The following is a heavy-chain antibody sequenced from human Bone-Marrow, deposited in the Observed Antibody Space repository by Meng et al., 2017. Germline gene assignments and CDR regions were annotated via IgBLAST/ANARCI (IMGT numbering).Heavy chain of an antibody. V-gene: IGHV4/OR15-8*02. D-gene: IGHD6-19*01. Sequence: VQRQEAAPGLGKPSGTLSLTCVVSGGSISSIDWWSWVRQPPGKGLEWIGEIYHGGDTNYNPSLKSRVTIAIDKSKNQFSLKLSSVTAADTAVYYCASWIYSCGWQWGQGALVTVSS. CDR3: ASWIYSCGWQ. CDR2: IYHGGDT. CDR1: GGSISSIDW. J-gene: IGHJ4*02.